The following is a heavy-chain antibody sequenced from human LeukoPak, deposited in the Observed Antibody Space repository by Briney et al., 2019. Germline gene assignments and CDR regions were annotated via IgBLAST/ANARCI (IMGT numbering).Heavy chain of an antibody. D-gene: IGHD6-13*01. CDR2: IYYSGST. Sequence: PSETLSLTCTVSGGYISSYYWSWIRRPPGKGLEWIGYIYYSGSTNYNPSLKSRVTISVDTSKNQFSLKLSSVTAADTAVYYCARDHRAANWFDPWGQGTLVTVSS. V-gene: IGHV4-59*01. J-gene: IGHJ5*02. CDR3: ARDHRAANWFDP. CDR1: GGYISSYY.